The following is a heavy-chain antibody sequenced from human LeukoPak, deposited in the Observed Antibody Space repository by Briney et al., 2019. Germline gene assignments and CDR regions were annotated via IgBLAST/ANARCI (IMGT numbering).Heavy chain of an antibody. J-gene: IGHJ4*02. CDR1: GYSFTDYY. Sequence: VASVKVSCKASGYSFTDYYIHWVRQAPGQGLEWMGWINPNSGDTNYAQNLHGRVTMTRGWSINTAYLEVSSLKSDDTVVFYCARGEQWLTRYWGQGTLVTVSS. D-gene: IGHD6-19*01. CDR2: INPNSGDT. V-gene: IGHV1-2*02. CDR3: ARGEQWLTRY.